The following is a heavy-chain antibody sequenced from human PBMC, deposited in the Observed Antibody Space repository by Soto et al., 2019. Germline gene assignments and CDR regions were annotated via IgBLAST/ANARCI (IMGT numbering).Heavy chain of an antibody. CDR1: GYTFTPYR. CDR3: AREVGHMDV. D-gene: IGHD2-2*01. CDR2: VSPYNGDT. Sequence: APVKVSCKASGYTFTPYRINWVRQAPGQGLEWMGWVSPYNGDTTYAQNFQGRVTMTTDTSTRTAYMELRSLRSDDTAVYYCAREVGHMDVWGQGTTVTVSS. V-gene: IGHV1-18*04. J-gene: IGHJ6*02.